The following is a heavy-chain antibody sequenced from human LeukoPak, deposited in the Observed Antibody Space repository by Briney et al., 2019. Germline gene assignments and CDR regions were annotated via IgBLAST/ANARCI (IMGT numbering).Heavy chain of an antibody. Sequence: ASVKVSCKASGYTFTSYGISWVRQAPGQGLEWMGWISAYNGNTNYAQKLQGRVTMTIGASTTTAYMELRSLRSDDTAVYYCARDAGSSWGDYYYYMDVWGKGTTVTVSS. CDR1: GYTFTSYG. D-gene: IGHD6-13*01. CDR3: ARDAGSSWGDYYYYMDV. CDR2: ISAYNGNT. V-gene: IGHV1-18*01. J-gene: IGHJ6*03.